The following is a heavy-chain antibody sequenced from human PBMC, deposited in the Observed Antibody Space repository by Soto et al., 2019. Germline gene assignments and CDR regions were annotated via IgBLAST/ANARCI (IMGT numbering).Heavy chain of an antibody. Sequence: PSETLSLTCVVSRYSISSGYYWGWIRQPPGKGLEWIGNVHHSGITYYNPSLKSRVSISRDTSKNHYSLNLSSVTAADTAVYYCARAGDTMIRGVIIMNYYGMDVWGHGTTVTVSS. CDR2: VHHSGIT. CDR3: ARAGDTMIRGVIIMNYYGMDV. J-gene: IGHJ6*02. D-gene: IGHD3-10*01. CDR1: RYSISSGYY. V-gene: IGHV4-38-2*01.